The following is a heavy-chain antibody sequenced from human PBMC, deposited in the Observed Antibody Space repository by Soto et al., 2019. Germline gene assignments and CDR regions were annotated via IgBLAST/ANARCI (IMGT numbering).Heavy chain of an antibody. CDR1: GLTFSSNG. Sequence: QVQLVESGGGVFQPGGSLKLSCAASGLTFSSNGMPWVRQAPGKGLGWVAVIWYDGSNKYYADSVKGRFTISRDNSKNTLYLQMNSLRAEDTAVYYCARGYNWNYVAWVDYWGQGTLVTVSS. V-gene: IGHV3-33*01. CDR2: IWYDGSNK. J-gene: IGHJ4*02. CDR3: ARGYNWNYVAWVDY. D-gene: IGHD1-7*01.